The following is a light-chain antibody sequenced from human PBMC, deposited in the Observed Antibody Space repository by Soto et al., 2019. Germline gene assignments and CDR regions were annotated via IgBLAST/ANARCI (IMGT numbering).Light chain of an antibody. CDR1: QSVSNTY. CDR3: QKYGASPYT. CDR2: GAS. J-gene: IGKJ2*01. V-gene: IGKV3-20*01. Sequence: EIVLTQSPGTLSLSPGERATLSCRASQSVSNTYLAWYQQKPGQAPRLLIYGASSRATGIPDRVSGSGSGTDFTLTISRLEPEDFAVYYCQKYGASPYTFGQGTKLEIK.